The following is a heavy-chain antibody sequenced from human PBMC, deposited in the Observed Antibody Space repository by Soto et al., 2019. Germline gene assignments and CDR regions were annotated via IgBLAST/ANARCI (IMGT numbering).Heavy chain of an antibody. CDR1: GYSFISYA. D-gene: IGHD6-13*01. Sequence: GASVKVSCKASGYSFISYALHWVRQAPGQRLEWMGWINAGNGDTKYSQNFQGRVTITRDTSATTVYMELSSLTSEDTTVYYCARDLESSIDYWGQGTLVTVSS. CDR3: ARDLESSIDY. J-gene: IGHJ4*02. CDR2: INAGNGDT. V-gene: IGHV1-3*01.